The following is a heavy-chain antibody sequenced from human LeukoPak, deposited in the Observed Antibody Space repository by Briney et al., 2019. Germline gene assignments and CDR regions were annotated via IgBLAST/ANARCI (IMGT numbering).Heavy chain of an antibody. J-gene: IGHJ4*02. CDR1: GFSFSDYY. Sequence: GGSLRLSCAASGFSFSDYYMSWIRRAPGKGLEWVSYISSSGSTIYYADSMKGRFTISRDNAKNSLYLQMNSLRAEDTAVYYCARDPHHDFRIGYYPVDYWGQGTPVTVSS. V-gene: IGHV3-11*04. D-gene: IGHD3-3*01. CDR2: ISSSGSTI. CDR3: ARDPHHDFRIGYYPVDY.